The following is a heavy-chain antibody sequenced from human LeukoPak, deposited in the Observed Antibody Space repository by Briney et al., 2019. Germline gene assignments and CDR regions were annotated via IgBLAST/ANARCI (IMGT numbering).Heavy chain of an antibody. J-gene: IGHJ4*02. Sequence: PGGSLRLSCAASGFTFSSYGMHWVRQAPGKGLEWVAFIRYDGSNKYYADSVKGRLTTSRDNSKNTLYLQMNSLRAEDTAVYYCAKGSEGGYYYDSLGYFDYWGQGTLVTVSS. V-gene: IGHV3-30*02. CDR3: AKGSEGGYYYDSLGYFDY. CDR2: IRYDGSNK. CDR1: GFTFSSYG. D-gene: IGHD3-22*01.